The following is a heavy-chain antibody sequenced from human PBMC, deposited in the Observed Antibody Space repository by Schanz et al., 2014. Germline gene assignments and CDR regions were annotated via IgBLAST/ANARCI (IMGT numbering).Heavy chain of an antibody. J-gene: IGHJ4*02. Sequence: EVQLLESGGGLVQPGGSLRLSCAASGFTFGDYAMTWVRQAPGKGLEWVSAINTGVNTYYADSVRGRFTMSRDNSKNTLYLQMNSLRDEDTAVYYCARDRRNADLDYWGQGTLVTVSS. CDR3: ARDRRNADLDY. CDR2: INTGVNT. CDR1: GFTFGDYA. D-gene: IGHD1-1*01. V-gene: IGHV3-23*01.